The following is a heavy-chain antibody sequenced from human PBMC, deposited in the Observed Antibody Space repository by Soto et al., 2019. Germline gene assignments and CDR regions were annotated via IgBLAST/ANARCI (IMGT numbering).Heavy chain of an antibody. CDR3: AKDPNSGWYFAHDY. V-gene: IGHV3-11*01. CDR1: GFTFSDYY. CDR2: ISSSGSTI. J-gene: IGHJ4*02. D-gene: IGHD6-19*01. Sequence: PGGSLRLSCAASGFTFSDYYMSWIRQAPGKGLEWVSYISSSGSTIYYADSVKGRFTISRDNAKNSLYLQMNSLRAEDTAVYYCAKDPNSGWYFAHDYWGQGTLVTVSS.